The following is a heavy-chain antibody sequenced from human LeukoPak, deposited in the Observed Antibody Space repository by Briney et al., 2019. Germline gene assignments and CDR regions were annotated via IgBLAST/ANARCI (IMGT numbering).Heavy chain of an antibody. CDR1: GFTFSSYG. Sequence: PGGSLRLSCAASGFTFSSYGMHWVRQAPGKGLGWVAVVSYDGDHKYYADSVKGRFTISRDNSKNTLFLQMNSLRAEDTAVYYCAKDQPRNDCCNQWFDPWGQGTLVTVSS. V-gene: IGHV3-30*18. D-gene: IGHD2-21*02. CDR3: AKDQPRNDCCNQWFDP. CDR2: VSYDGDHK. J-gene: IGHJ5*02.